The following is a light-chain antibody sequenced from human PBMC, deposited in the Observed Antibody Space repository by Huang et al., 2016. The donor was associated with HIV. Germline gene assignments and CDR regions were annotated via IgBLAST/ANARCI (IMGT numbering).Light chain of an antibody. Sequence: EIVLTQSPGTLSLSPGERATLSCRASQSISSSHLAWDQQKPGQAPGLLLYGASSRPSGIPDRFSGSGSGTEFTLTISRLEPGDFAVYYCQQYDSSPWTFGQGTKVEIK. CDR1: QSISSSH. V-gene: IGKV3-20*01. CDR2: GAS. CDR3: QQYDSSPWT. J-gene: IGKJ1*01.